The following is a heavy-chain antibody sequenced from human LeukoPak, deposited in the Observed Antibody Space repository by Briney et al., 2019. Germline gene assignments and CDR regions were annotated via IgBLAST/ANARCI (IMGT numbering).Heavy chain of an antibody. J-gene: IGHJ4*02. CDR2: MNPNSGNT. D-gene: IGHD2-8*01. CDR1: GYTFTGYY. Sequence: ASVKVSCKASGYTFTGYYMHWVRQATGQGLEWMGWMNPNSGNTGYAQKFQGRVTITRNTSISTAYMELSSLRSEDTAVYYCAREFGVGFDYWGQGTLVTVSS. CDR3: AREFGVGFDY. V-gene: IGHV1-8*03.